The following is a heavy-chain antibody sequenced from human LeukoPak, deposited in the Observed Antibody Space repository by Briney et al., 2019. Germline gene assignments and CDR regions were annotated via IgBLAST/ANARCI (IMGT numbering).Heavy chain of an antibody. CDR3: ARVYYYDSSGYTPRSFDY. CDR1: GSSFTSYW. V-gene: IGHV5-51*01. D-gene: IGHD3-22*01. Sequence: GASLKISYKGSGSSFTSYWIGWVRPLPGKGLEWMGIIYPGDSDTRYSPSFQGQVTISADKSISTAYLQWSSLKASDTAMYYCARVYYYDSSGYTPRSFDYWGQGTLVTVSS. J-gene: IGHJ4*02. CDR2: IYPGDSDT.